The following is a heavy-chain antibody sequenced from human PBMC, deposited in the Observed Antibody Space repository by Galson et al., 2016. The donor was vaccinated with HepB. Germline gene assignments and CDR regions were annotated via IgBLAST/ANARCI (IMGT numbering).Heavy chain of an antibody. D-gene: IGHD2-2*01. CDR1: GFTFRTYS. CDR3: ARASEGYCTGTSCFSNYYYGMDV. V-gene: IGHV3-48*02. CDR2: IDYTLSTI. Sequence: SLRLSCAASGFTFRTYSMNWVRQAPGKGLEWVSFIDYTLSTIYYADSVRGRFTVSRDNAKNSLYLQMNSLRDEDTAVYYCARASEGYCTGTSCFSNYYYGMDVWGQGTTVTVSS. J-gene: IGHJ6*02.